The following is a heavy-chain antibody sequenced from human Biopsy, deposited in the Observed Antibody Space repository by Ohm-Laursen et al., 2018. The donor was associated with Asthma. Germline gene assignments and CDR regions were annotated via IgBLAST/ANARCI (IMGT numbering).Heavy chain of an antibody. CDR3: ARAAITGIRGWFDP. D-gene: IGHD1-20*01. J-gene: IGHJ5*02. Sequence: GTLSLTCNVSGGSINIGDYYWSWIRQPPAKGLEWIGEIDQSGYTNYNPTLKSRVTITADTSKNQFHLNLSSVTAADTAVYFCARAAITGIRGWFDPWGQGTQVTVSS. CDR1: GGSINIGDYY. CDR2: IDQSGYT. V-gene: IGHV4-61*08.